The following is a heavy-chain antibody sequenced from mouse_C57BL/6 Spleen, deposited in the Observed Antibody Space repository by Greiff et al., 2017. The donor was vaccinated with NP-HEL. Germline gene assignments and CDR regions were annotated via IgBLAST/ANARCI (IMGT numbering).Heavy chain of an antibody. CDR3: ASGWEGAWFAY. V-gene: IGHV2-6*01. J-gene: IGHJ3*01. D-gene: IGHD4-1*01. CDR2: IWGVGST. CDR1: GFSLTSYG. Sequence: VKLMESGPGLVAPSQSLSITCTVSGFSLTSYGVDWVRQSPGKGLEWLGVIWGVGSTNYNSALKSRLSISKDNSKSQVFLKMNSLQTDDTAMYYCASGWEGAWFAYWGQGTLVTVSA.